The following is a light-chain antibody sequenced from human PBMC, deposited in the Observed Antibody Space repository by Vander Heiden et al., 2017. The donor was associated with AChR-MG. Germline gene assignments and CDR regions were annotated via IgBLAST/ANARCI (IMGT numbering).Light chain of an antibody. CDR2: WAS. Sequence: DIVMTQSPDSLAVSLGESATINCKSSQSVLYSSNNKNYLAWYQQKPGQPPKLLIYWASTRESGVPDRFSGSGSGTDFTLTISSLQAEDVAVYYCQQDYSTLLFGQGTKVEIK. V-gene: IGKV4-1*01. CDR3: QQDYSTLL. CDR1: QSVLYSSNNKNY. J-gene: IGKJ1*01.